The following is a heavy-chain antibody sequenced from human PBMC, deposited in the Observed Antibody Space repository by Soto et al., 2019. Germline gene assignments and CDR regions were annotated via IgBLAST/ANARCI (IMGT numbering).Heavy chain of an antibody. CDR2: VSTNGAT. CDR3: ARADYEILTGSYAMDV. Sequence: SESLSLTSTVYADFISSYYWNWIRQPAGKGLEWIGRVSTNGATNYNPSLESRVTMSVDTSKNQFSLKLTAVTAADTAVYFCARADYEILTGSYAMDVWGQGTTVTVSS. V-gene: IGHV4-4*07. J-gene: IGHJ6*02. CDR1: ADFISSYY. D-gene: IGHD3-9*01.